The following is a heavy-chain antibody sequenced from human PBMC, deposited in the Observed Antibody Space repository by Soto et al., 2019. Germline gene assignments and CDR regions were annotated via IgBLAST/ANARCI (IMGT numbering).Heavy chain of an antibody. Sequence: GGSLRLSCVASGFTFSSYWMSWVRRAPGKGLEWVANIKQDVSEKYYVDSVRGRFTISRDNAKNSLYLQMNSLRAEDTAVYYCARDGGYGGFDYWGQGTLVTVSS. CDR1: GFTFSSYW. D-gene: IGHD3-10*01. J-gene: IGHJ4*02. CDR2: IKQDVSEK. V-gene: IGHV3-7*01. CDR3: ARDGGYGGFDY.